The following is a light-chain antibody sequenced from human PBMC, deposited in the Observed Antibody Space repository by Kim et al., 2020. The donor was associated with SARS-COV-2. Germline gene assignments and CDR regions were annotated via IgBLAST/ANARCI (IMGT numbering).Light chain of an antibody. V-gene: IGKV3-20*01. Sequence: PGERAPLSCRASQSVSSSYLAWYQQKPGQAPRLLIYGASSRATGIPDRFSGSGSGTDFTLTISRLEPEDFAVYYCQQYGISPLYTFGQGTKLEI. CDR1: QSVSSSY. CDR3: QQYGISPLYT. J-gene: IGKJ2*01. CDR2: GAS.